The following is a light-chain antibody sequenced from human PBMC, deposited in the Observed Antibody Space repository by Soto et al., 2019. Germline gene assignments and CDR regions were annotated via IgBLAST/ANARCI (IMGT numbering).Light chain of an antibody. CDR2: GAS. V-gene: IGKV3-20*01. CDR1: QSVSSSY. CDR3: REYVSLVT. Sequence: EPVLTQSPRTLSLSPGERATLSCRASQSVSSSYLAWYPHKPGQAPRLLIYGASSRATGIPDRFSGSWSVTDFTLTISRLEAEDVAVYCCREYVSLVTLGQGTLLEIK. J-gene: IGKJ5*01.